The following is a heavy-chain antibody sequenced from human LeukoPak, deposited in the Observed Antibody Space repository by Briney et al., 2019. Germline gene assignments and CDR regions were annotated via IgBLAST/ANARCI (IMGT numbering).Heavy chain of an antibody. CDR3: ARGPNEYYYDSSGYYPY. D-gene: IGHD3-22*01. V-gene: IGHV4-31*03. CDR2: IYYSGST. CDR1: GGSISSGGYC. J-gene: IGHJ4*02. Sequence: PSQTLSLTCTVSGGSISSGGYCWSWIRQHPGKGLEWIGYIYYSGSTYYNPSLKSRVTISVDTSKNQFSLKLSSMTAADTAVYYCARGPNEYYYDSSGYYPYWGQGTLVTVSS.